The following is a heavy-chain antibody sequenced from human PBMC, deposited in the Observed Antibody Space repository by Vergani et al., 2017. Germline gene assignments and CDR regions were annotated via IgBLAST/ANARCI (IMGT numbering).Heavy chain of an antibody. CDR3: AKDGDYGDYGSYFDY. D-gene: IGHD4-17*01. V-gene: IGHV3-43D*04. J-gene: IGHJ4*02. Sequence: EVQLVESGGGLVKRGGSLRLSCAASGFSFGSYAMHWVRQAPGKGLEWVSLISWDGGSTYYADSVKGRFTISRDNSKNSLYLQMNSLRAEDTALYYCAKDGDYGDYGSYFDYWGQGTLVTVSS. CDR1: GFSFGSYA. CDR2: ISWDGGST.